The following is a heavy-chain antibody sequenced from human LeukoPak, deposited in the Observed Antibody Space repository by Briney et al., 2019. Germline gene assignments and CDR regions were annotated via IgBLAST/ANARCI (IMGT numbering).Heavy chain of an antibody. D-gene: IGHD6-13*01. CDR3: ARHASAAGTFDL. CDR2: IFYSGST. V-gene: IGHV4-59*08. J-gene: IGHJ5*02. Sequence: SETLSLTCTVSGGSLSRHYWSWIRRPPGKELEWIGYIFYSGSTNYNPSLKSRVTMSVGTFRDQFSLKLTSVTASDTAVYYCARHASAAGTFDLWGQGTLVTVSS. CDR1: GGSLSRHY.